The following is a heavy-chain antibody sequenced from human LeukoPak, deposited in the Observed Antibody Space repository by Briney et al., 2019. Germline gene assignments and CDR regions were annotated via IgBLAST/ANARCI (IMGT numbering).Heavy chain of an antibody. J-gene: IGHJ5*02. CDR3: AKDRGDYTDWFDP. V-gene: IGHV3-30*02. CDR2: IRYDGSNK. D-gene: IGHD4-17*01. CDR1: GFTFSSYG. Sequence: AGGSLRLSCAASGFTFSSYGMHWVRQAPGKGLEWVAFIRYDGSNKYYADSVKGRFTISRDNSKNTLYLQMKSLRAEDTAMYYCAKDRGDYTDWFDPWGQGTLVTVSP.